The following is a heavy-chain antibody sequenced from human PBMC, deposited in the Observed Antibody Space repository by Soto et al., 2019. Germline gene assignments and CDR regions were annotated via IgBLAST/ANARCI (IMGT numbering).Heavy chain of an antibody. CDR3: ARDRGSGSSYPYYYCAMDV. CDR1: GGSINNYY. Sequence: QVQLQESGPGLVKPSETLSLTCTVSGGSINNYYWTWIRQPPGEGLEWIGYIYNSGSTNYNPSLKSRVTISVDACKNQFSLELRSVTAADTAVYFCARDRGSGSSYPYYYCAMDVWGQGTTVTVSS. J-gene: IGHJ6*02. CDR2: IYNSGST. V-gene: IGHV4-59*01. D-gene: IGHD3-10*01.